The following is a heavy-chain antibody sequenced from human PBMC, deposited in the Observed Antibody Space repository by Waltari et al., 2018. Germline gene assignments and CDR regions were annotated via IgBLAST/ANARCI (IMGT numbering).Heavy chain of an antibody. D-gene: IGHD3-3*01. Sequence: QVQLQESGPGLVKPSETLSLTCTVSGGSISSYYWSWIRQPPGKGLEWIGYIYYSGSTNYNPSLKSRVTISVDTSKNQFSLKRSSVTAADTAVYYCARGGEWSRHFDYWGQGTLVTVSS. J-gene: IGHJ4*02. CDR1: GGSISSYY. CDR2: IYYSGST. CDR3: ARGGEWSRHFDY. V-gene: IGHV4-59*01.